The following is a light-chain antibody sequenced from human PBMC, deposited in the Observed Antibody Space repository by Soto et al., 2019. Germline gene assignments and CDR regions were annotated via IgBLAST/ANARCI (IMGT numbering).Light chain of an antibody. J-gene: IGKJ5*01. CDR3: QLYKHLIT. V-gene: IGKV1-33*01. CDR2: DAS. CDR1: QDISNY. Sequence: DIQMTQSPSSLSASVGDRVTITCQASQDISNYLNWYQQKPGKAPKLLIYDASNLETGVQSRFSGSGSATDFTLTITSLQPEDIATYYCQLYKHLITFGQGTRLEIK.